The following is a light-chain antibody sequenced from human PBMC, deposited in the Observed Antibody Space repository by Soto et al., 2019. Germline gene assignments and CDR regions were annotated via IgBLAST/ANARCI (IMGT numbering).Light chain of an antibody. J-gene: IGKJ1*01. CDR2: GAS. V-gene: IGKV3-20*01. CDR1: QSVSNNY. CDR3: QQYGSSGT. Sequence: ELVLTQSPGTLSLSPGERPTLSCRASQSVSNNYLAWYQQKPGXAPXXLIYGASNRATGIPDRFSGSGSGTEFPLTISRLEPEDSAVYYCQQYGSSGTFGQGTKVDIK.